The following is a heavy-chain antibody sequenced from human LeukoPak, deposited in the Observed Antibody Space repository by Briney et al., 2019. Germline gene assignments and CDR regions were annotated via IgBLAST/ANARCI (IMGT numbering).Heavy chain of an antibody. CDR3: ARDLVTVTKGFDI. CDR1: DDSFSSHY. V-gene: IGHV4-59*11. J-gene: IGHJ3*02. D-gene: IGHD4-17*01. Sequence: SETLSLTCAVSDDSFSSHYWTWIRQPPRKGLEWIWYISYIGRTNYNPSLKSRVTISIDTSKNQFSLKLTSVTAADTAVYYCARDLVTVTKGFDIWGQGTMVGVSS. CDR2: ISYIGRT.